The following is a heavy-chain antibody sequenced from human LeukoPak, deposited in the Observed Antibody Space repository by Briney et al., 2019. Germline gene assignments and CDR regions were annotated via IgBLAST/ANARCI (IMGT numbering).Heavy chain of an antibody. Sequence: PGGSLRLSCAASGFTFSSYWMSWVRQAPGKGLEWVANIKQDGSEKYYVDSVKGRFTISRDNAKNSLYLQMNRLRAEDTAVYYCAKDKWANNYYFDYWGQGTLVTVSS. CDR2: IKQDGSEK. V-gene: IGHV3-7*01. D-gene: IGHD1-20*01. CDR1: GFTFSSYW. J-gene: IGHJ4*02. CDR3: AKDKWANNYYFDY.